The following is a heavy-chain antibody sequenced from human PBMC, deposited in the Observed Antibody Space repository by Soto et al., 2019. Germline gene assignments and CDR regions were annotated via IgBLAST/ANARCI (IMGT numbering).Heavy chain of an antibody. V-gene: IGHV1-69*13. CDR1: GGTFSSYA. Sequence: ASVKVSCKASGGTFSSYAISWVRQAPGQGLEWMGGIIPIFGTANYAQKFQGRVTITADESTSTAYMELSSLRSEDTAVYYCARVSRVPAAIFYWPEYYYYDIYVRAQRTTVPVS. J-gene: IGHJ6*02. CDR3: ARVSRVPAAIFYWPEYYYYDIYV. D-gene: IGHD2-2*01. CDR2: IIPIFGTA.